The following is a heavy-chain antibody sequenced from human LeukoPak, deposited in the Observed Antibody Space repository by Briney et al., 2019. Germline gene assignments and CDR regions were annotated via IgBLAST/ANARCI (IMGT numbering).Heavy chain of an antibody. V-gene: IGHV3-23*01. D-gene: IGHD3-3*01. CDR3: ADYGVSGVRNNFY. CDR1: GLAFSSYA. J-gene: IGHJ4*01. Sequence: GGSLRLSCAASGLAFSSYAMSWVRQAPGKGLEWVSTISVASNTFYADSVKGRFTISRDNSRNTVYLQMTSLRADDTAVYYCADYGVSGVRNNFYWGQGTLVTVFS. CDR2: ISVASNT.